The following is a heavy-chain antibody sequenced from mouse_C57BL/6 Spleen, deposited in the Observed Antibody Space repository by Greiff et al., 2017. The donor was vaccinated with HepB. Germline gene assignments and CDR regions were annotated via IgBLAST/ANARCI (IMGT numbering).Heavy chain of an antibody. J-gene: IGHJ2*01. CDR2: IDPSDSYT. V-gene: IGHV1-50*01. CDR1: GYTFTSYW. Sequence: VKLQQPGAELVKPGASVKLSCKASGYTFTSYWMQWVKQRPGQGLEWIGEIDPSDSYTNYNQKFKGKATLTVDTSSSTAYMQLSSLTSEDSAVYYCARVTTVWYFDYWGQGTTLTVSS. D-gene: IGHD1-1*01. CDR3: ARVTTVWYFDY.